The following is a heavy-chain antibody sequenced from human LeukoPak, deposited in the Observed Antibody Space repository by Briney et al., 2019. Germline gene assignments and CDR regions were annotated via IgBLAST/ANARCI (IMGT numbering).Heavy chain of an antibody. D-gene: IGHD6-25*01. J-gene: IGHJ4*02. Sequence: GGSLRLSCAASEFTFSSYEMNWVRQAPGKGLEWVGFIRSKAYGGTTEYAASVKGRFTISRDDSKSIAYLQMNSLKTEDTAVYYCTRDSSGYGDTFDYWGQGTLVTVSS. CDR3: TRDSSGYGDTFDY. CDR2: IRSKAYGGTT. CDR1: EFTFSSYE. V-gene: IGHV3-49*04.